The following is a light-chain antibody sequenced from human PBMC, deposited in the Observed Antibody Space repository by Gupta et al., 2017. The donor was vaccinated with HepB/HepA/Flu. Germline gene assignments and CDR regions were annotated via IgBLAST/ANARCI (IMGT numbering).Light chain of an antibody. V-gene: IGLV2-14*01. J-gene: IGLJ3*02. Sequence: QSALTQPASVSGSPAQSITISCTGTSSYVGTYNFVSWYQQHPGKAPKLMIYDVSNRPSGVSNRFSGSKSGNTASLTISGLQAEDEAHYYCTSYTSSSIWVFGGGTKLTVL. CDR2: DVS. CDR1: SSYVGTYNF. CDR3: TSYTSSSIWV.